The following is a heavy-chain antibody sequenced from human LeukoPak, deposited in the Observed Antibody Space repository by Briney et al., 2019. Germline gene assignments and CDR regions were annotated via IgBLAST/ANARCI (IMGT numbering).Heavy chain of an antibody. J-gene: IGHJ4*02. Sequence: SETLSLTCAVYGGSFSGYYWSRIRQPPGKGLEWIGEINHSGSTNYNPSLKSRLTISVDTSKNQFSLKLNSVTAADTAVYYCASFRWGVGFEYWGQGTLVTVSS. CDR2: INHSGST. D-gene: IGHD3-16*01. CDR1: GGSFSGYY. CDR3: ASFRWGVGFEY. V-gene: IGHV4-34*01.